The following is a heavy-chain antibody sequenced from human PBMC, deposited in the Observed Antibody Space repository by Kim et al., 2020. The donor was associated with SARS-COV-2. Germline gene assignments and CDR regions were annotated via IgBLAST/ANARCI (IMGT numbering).Heavy chain of an antibody. CDR1: GGSFSGYY. V-gene: IGHV4-34*01. CDR3: ARRSGWFRRGAFDI. Sequence: ETLSFTCAVYGGSFSGYYWNWIRQPPGKGLEWLGEINHRGSTNYNPSLKSRVTISVDTSKNQFSLKLRSVTAADTAVYYCARRSGWFRRGAFDIWGQGTMVTVSS. J-gene: IGHJ3*02. CDR2: INHRGST. D-gene: IGHD6-19*01.